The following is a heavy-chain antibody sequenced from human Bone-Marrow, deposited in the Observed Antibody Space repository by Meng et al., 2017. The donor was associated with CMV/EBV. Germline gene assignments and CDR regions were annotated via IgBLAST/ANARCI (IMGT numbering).Heavy chain of an antibody. V-gene: IGHV3-23*01. CDR3: AKGPIFGYPIDY. J-gene: IGHJ4*02. CDR2: ISGSGGST. D-gene: IGHD3-3*01. Sequence: GESLKISCAASGFTFSSYWMSWVRQAPGKGLEWVSAISGSGGSTYYADSVKGRFTISRDNSKNTLYLHMNSLRAEDTAVYYCAKGPIFGYPIDYWGQGTLVTVSS. CDR1: GFTFSSYW.